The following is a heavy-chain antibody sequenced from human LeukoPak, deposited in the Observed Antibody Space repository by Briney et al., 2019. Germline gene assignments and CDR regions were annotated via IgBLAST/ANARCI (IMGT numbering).Heavy chain of an antibody. D-gene: IGHD3-10*01. CDR3: ARGLLWFGETPMGNWFDP. CDR1: GFTFSDYN. CDR2: ISSSSSTI. J-gene: IGHJ5*02. V-gene: IGHV3-48*01. Sequence: GGSLRLSCAASGFTFSDYNINWVRQPPGNGMGWDSYISSSSSTIYYAYSAKCRSTITRGNAKNSLFLQMKSLGVEDTAFYYCARGLLWFGETPMGNWFDPWGQGTLVTVSS.